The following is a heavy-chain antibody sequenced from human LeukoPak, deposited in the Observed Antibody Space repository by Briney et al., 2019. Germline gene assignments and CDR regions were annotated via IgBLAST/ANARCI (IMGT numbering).Heavy chain of an antibody. D-gene: IGHD5-18*01. Sequence: GGSLRLSCAASGFTFSSYWMSWVRQAPGKGLEWVANIKQDGSEKYYVDSVRGRFTISRDNAKKSLYLQMNTLRAEDTAVYYCARHLSGVTGYTYGRGIDYWGQGTLVTVSS. V-gene: IGHV3-7*01. CDR1: GFTFSSYW. J-gene: IGHJ4*02. CDR2: IKQDGSEK. CDR3: ARHLSGVTGYTYGRGIDY.